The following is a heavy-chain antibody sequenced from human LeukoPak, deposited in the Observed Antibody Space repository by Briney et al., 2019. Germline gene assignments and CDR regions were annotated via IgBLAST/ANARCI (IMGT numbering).Heavy chain of an antibody. CDR1: GGSISSSYY. V-gene: IGHV4-39*07. Sequence: PSETPSLTCTVSGGSISSSYYWGWIRQPPGKGLEWIGSIYYSGKIYYKPSLKSRVTMSVDTPKNQFSLKLSSVTAADTAVYYCARDTAERVPIHDYWGQGTLVTVSS. J-gene: IGHJ4*02. CDR2: IYYSGKI. D-gene: IGHD5-18*01. CDR3: ARDTAERVPIHDY.